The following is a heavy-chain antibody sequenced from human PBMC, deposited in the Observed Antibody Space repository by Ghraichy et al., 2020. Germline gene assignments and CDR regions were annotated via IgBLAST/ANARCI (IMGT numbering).Heavy chain of an antibody. Sequence: LSLTCAASGFSFRNYWMHWVRQAPGKGPVWVSHIKGDGTDITYGDSVKGRFTISRDNVKNTLYLQMNDLRAEDTAIYYCARDMPREDYWGQGTLVTVSS. CDR1: GFSFRNYW. CDR3: ARDMPREDY. CDR2: IKGDGTDI. D-gene: IGHD1-26*01. V-gene: IGHV3-74*01. J-gene: IGHJ4*02.